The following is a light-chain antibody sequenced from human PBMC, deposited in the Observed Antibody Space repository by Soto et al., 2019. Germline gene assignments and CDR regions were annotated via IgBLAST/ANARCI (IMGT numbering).Light chain of an antibody. J-gene: IGKJ4*01. CDR1: QSVSRN. CDR2: YAS. CDR3: QQYNHWSSIS. Sequence: EIVMTQSPATLSVSPGERATLSCRASQSVSRNLAWYQQKPGQAPRLLIPYASPKATGIPARFSGSGSGTEFTLTISGLQSEDVSLYYCQQYNHWSSISFGGGTKVEVK. V-gene: IGKV3-15*01.